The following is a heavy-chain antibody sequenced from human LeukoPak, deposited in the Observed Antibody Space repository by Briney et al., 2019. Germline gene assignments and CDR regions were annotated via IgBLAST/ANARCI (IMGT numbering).Heavy chain of an antibody. CDR2: IRYDGSNK. CDR1: GFTFSSYG. Sequence: GGSLRLSCAASGFTFSSYGMHWVRQAPGKGLEWVAFIRYDGSNKYYADSVKGRFTISRDNAKNSLYLQMNSLRAEDTAVYYCARDQWSSSGNHDYWGQGTLVTVSS. J-gene: IGHJ4*02. D-gene: IGHD6-19*01. CDR3: ARDQWSSSGNHDY. V-gene: IGHV3-30*02.